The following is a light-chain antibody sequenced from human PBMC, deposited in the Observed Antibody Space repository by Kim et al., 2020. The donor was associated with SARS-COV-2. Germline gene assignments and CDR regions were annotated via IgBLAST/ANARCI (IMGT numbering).Light chain of an antibody. CDR1: QDISNY. Sequence: SASVGDRVTITCRASQDISNYFAWFQQIPGKAPKSLIYDASRLQSGVPSKFSGSGSGTDFTLTISSLQPEDSATYYCQQYYDYPYTFGQGTKLEI. J-gene: IGKJ2*01. CDR3: QQYYDYPYT. V-gene: IGKV1-16*02. CDR2: DAS.